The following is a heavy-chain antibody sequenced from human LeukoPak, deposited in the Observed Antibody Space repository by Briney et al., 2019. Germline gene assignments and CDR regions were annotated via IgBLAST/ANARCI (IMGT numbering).Heavy chain of an antibody. D-gene: IGHD5-18*01. Sequence: ASVKVSCKASGGTFINYAINWVRQAPGQGLEWMGGITPIFGTANYVQTFQGRVTITGDKSTSTALMELSRLRSEDTAIYYCARASSDDTAMATPFAYWGQGTLVTVSS. V-gene: IGHV1-69*06. CDR3: ARASSDDTAMATPFAY. CDR1: GGTFINYA. J-gene: IGHJ4*02. CDR2: ITPIFGTA.